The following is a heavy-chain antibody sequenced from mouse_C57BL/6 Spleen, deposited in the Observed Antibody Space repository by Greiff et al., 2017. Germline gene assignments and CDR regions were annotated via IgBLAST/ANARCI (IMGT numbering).Heavy chain of an antibody. Sequence: VKLMESGPGLVAPSQSLSITCTVSGFSLTSYGVSWVRQPPGTGLEWLGVIWGDGSTNYHSAPISRLSISKVNSKSQVFLKLNRLQTDDTATYYCAKLGPTGTGDYFDYWGKCTTLTVSS. CDR2: IWGDGST. J-gene: IGHJ2*01. D-gene: IGHD4-1*02. CDR3: AKLGPTGTGDYFDY. V-gene: IGHV2-3*01. CDR1: GFSLTSYG.